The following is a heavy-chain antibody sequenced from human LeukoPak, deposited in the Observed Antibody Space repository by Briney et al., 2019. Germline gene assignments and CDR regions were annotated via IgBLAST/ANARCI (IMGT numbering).Heavy chain of an antibody. Sequence: SETLSLTCAVSGGSISSYYWSWIRQPPGKGLEWIGYIYYSAITNFNPSLKSRITMSVDTSKNQFSLKLSSVTAADTAVYYCARVAVTRPVGAIYWFDPWGQGTLVTVSS. CDR2: IYYSAIT. CDR3: ARVAVTRPVGAIYWFDP. V-gene: IGHV4-59*01. CDR1: GGSISSYY. D-gene: IGHD1-26*01. J-gene: IGHJ5*02.